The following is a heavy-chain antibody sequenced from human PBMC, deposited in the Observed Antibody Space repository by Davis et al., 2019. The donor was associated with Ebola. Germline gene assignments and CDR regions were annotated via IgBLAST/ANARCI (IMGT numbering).Heavy chain of an antibody. CDR2: ISWNGGTI. D-gene: IGHD1-26*01. CDR1: GFTFADYA. V-gene: IGHV3-9*01. Sequence: PGGSLRLSCEASGFTFADYAIHWVRLAPGKGLEWVSGISWNGGTIEYADSVKGRFTISRDNAKNSLYLQMNSLRVEDTALYYCAKGRGATPMSYCFDYWGQGTLVTVSS. J-gene: IGHJ4*02. CDR3: AKGRGATPMSYCFDY.